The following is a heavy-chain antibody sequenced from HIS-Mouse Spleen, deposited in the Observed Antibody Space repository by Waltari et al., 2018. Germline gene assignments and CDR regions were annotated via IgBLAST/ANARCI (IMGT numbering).Heavy chain of an antibody. D-gene: IGHD6-13*01. J-gene: IGHJ2*01. Sequence: QLQLQESGPGLVKPSETLSLTCTVSVGSSSSRSYYWRWIRQPPGKGLEWIGSIYYSGSTYYNPSLKSRVTISVDTSKNQFSLKLSSVTAADTAVYYCAREIPYSSSWYDWYFDLWGRGTLVTVSS. CDR3: AREIPYSSSWYDWYFDL. CDR1: VGSSSSRSYY. CDR2: IYYSGST. V-gene: IGHV4-39*07.